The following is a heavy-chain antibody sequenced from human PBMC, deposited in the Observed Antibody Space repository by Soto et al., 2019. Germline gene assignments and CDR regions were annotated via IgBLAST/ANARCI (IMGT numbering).Heavy chain of an antibody. CDR1: GGSFSGYY. D-gene: IGHD1-26*01. CDR3: ARGLLRNYYYYYGMDV. CDR2: INDSGST. Sequence: QVQLQQWGAGLLKPSETLSLTCAVYGGSFSGYYWSWIRQPPGKGLEWIGEINDSGSTNYNPSLKSRVTMSVDTSKNQFAMKLSSVTAADTAVYYCARGLLRNYYYYYGMDVWGQGTTVTVSS. V-gene: IGHV4-34*01. J-gene: IGHJ6*02.